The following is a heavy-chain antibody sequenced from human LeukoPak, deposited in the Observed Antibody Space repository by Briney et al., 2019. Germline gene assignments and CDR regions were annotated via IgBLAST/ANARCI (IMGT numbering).Heavy chain of an antibody. V-gene: IGHV3-30*18. D-gene: IGHD1-1*01. J-gene: IGHJ4*02. CDR3: TKANQTTQRGYFDY. Sequence: PGGSLTLSCAASGFTFDTYAMHWVRQAPGKVLEWVAVISYDGSNKYYADSVKGRFAISRDNSKNTLYLQMSSLRPGDTAVYYCTKANQTTQRGYFDYWGQGTLVTVSS. CDR1: GFTFDTYA. CDR2: ISYDGSNK.